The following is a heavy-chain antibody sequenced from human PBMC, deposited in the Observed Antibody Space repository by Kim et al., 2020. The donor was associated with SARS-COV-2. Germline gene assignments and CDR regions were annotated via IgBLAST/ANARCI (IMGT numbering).Heavy chain of an antibody. D-gene: IGHD5-18*01. V-gene: IGHV4-59*01. Sequence: SRVTISVDTAKNQFSLKLGSVTAADTAVYYCARDPGGYSYGYYYYYGMDVWGQGTTVTVSS. J-gene: IGHJ6*02. CDR3: ARDPGGYSYGYYYYYGMDV.